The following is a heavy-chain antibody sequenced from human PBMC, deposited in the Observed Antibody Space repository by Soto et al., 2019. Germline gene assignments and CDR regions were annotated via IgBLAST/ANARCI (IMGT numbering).Heavy chain of an antibody. J-gene: IGHJ3*02. V-gene: IGHV3-30*18. CDR2: ISYDGSNK. D-gene: IGHD1-1*01. CDR1: GFTFSSYG. CDR3: AKDLGPDGTYAFDI. Sequence: GGSLRLSCAASGFTFSSYGMHWVRQAPGKGLEWVAVISYDGSNKYYADSVKGRFTISRDNSKNTLYLQMNSLRAEDTAVYYCAKDLGPDGTYAFDIWGQGTMVTVSS.